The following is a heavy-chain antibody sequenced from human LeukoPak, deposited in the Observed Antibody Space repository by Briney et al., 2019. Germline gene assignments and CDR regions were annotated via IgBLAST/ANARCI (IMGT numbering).Heavy chain of an antibody. CDR3: ARVRSGTYYVFDY. CDR2: IKEDGSEK. J-gene: IGHJ4*02. Sequence: GGSLRLSCAASGFTFSSYWMNWVRQALGKGLEWVANIKEDGSEKYYVDSVKGRFTISRDNAKNSLYLQMNSLRAEDTAVYYCARVRSGTYYVFDYWGQGTLVTVSS. CDR1: GFTFSSYW. D-gene: IGHD1-26*01. V-gene: IGHV3-7*01.